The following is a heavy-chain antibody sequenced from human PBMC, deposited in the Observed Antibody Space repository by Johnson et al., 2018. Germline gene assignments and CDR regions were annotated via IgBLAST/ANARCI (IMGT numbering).Heavy chain of an antibody. V-gene: IGHV3-7*01. CDR1: GFTFSSYW. CDR2: IKQDGSQR. CDR3: ARDEAAANDY. J-gene: IGHJ4*02. Sequence: VQLVESGGGLVQPGGSLRLSCAASGFTFSSYWMSWVRQAPGKGLEWVANIKQDGSQRHYVDSVKGRFTISRDNAKNSLYLQMNSLRAEDTAMYYCARDEAAANDYWCQGTLVTVSS. D-gene: IGHD6-13*01.